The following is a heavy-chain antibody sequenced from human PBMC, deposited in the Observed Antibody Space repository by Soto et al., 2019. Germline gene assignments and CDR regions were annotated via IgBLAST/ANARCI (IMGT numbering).Heavy chain of an antibody. D-gene: IGHD6-6*01. CDR2: MNPNSGNT. CDR1: GYTFTIYD. Sequence: GASVKVSCKASGYTFTIYDINWVRQATGQGLEWMGWMNPNSGNTGYAQKFQGRVTMTRNTSISTAYMELSSLRSEDTAVYYCARVPSRRTIAGRTTPASNWFDPWGQGTLVTVSS. J-gene: IGHJ5*02. V-gene: IGHV1-8*01. CDR3: ARVPSRRTIAGRTTPASNWFDP.